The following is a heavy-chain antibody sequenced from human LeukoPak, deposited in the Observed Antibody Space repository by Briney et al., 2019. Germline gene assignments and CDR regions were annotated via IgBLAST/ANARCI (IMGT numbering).Heavy chain of an antibody. CDR2: ISSSSTYT. CDR3: ARDRAYCSGGSCYEGGNFDY. V-gene: IGHV3-11*05. CDR1: GFTFSDHY. Sequence: PGGSLRLSCAASGFTFSDHYMSWIRQAPGKGLEWVSYISSSSTYTNYADSVKGRFTISRDNAKNSLYLQMDSLRAEDTAVYYCARDRAYCSGGSCYEGGNFDYWGQGTLVTVSS. D-gene: IGHD2-15*01. J-gene: IGHJ4*02.